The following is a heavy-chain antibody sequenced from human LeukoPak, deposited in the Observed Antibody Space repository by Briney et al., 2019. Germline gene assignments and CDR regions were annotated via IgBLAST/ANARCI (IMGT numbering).Heavy chain of an antibody. CDR2: IKQDGSEK. CDR3: AREPRGAAGDY. CDR1: GFILSSYW. V-gene: IGHV3-7*01. J-gene: IGHJ4*02. Sequence: GGSLRLSCAASGFILSSYWMSWVRQAPGKGLEWVANIKQDGSEKYYVDSVKGRFTISRDNAKNSLYLEMNSLRAEDTAVYYCAREPRGAAGDYWGQGTLVTVSS. D-gene: IGHD6-13*01.